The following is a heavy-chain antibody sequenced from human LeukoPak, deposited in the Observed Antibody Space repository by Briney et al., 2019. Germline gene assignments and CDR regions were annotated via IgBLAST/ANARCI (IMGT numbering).Heavy chain of an antibody. CDR2: ISWNSGSI. Sequence: GRSLRLSCAASGFTFDDYAMHWVRQAPGKGLEWVSGISWNSGSIGYADSVKGRFTISRDNAKNSLYLQMNSLRAEDTALYYCAKEFVGATGLFDYWGQGTLVTVSP. CDR1: GFTFDDYA. D-gene: IGHD1-26*01. J-gene: IGHJ4*02. CDR3: AKEFVGATGLFDY. V-gene: IGHV3-9*01.